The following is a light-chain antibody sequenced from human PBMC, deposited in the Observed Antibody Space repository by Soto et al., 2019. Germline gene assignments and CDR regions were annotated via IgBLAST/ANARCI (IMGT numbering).Light chain of an antibody. CDR1: QSVSSSF. Sequence: VLTQSPGTLSLSPGERATLSCRASQSVSSSFLAWYQQKPGQAPRLLIYGASSRATGIPDRFSGSGSGTDFTLTISRLEPEDFAVYYCHQYGSSPATFGQGTKVDIK. CDR3: HQYGSSPAT. J-gene: IGKJ1*01. CDR2: GAS. V-gene: IGKV3-20*01.